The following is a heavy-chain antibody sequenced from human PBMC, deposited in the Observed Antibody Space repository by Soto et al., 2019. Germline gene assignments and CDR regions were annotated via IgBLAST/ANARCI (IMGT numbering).Heavy chain of an antibody. Sequence: QVQLVESGGGVVQPGKSVRLSCAASGFTFSLYGIHWVRQAPSKGLEWVAFITYEGSHQDYVDSVKGRFTLSRDNSKNIVYLQMNSLRPEDTAVYYCAEDVTAAGDNYYYAGLDVLGHGTTVTVSS. D-gene: IGHD6-13*01. CDR2: ITYEGSHQ. CDR3: AEDVTAAGDNYYYAGLDV. CDR1: GFTFSLYG. V-gene: IGHV3-30*18. J-gene: IGHJ6*02.